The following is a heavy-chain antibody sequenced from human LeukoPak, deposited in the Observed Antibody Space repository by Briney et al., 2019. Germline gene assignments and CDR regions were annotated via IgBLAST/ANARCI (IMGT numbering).Heavy chain of an antibody. V-gene: IGHV3-23*01. J-gene: IGHJ1*01. CDR2: ISGSGGST. CDR3: AKDRSVWYYDSSGYYRPEYFQH. Sequence: GGSLRLSCAASGFTFSRNAMSWVRQAPGKGLEWVSAISGSGGSTYYADSVKGQFTISRDNSKNTLYLQMNSLRAEDTAVYYCAKDRSVWYYDSSGYYRPEYFQHWGQGTLVTVSS. CDR1: GFTFSRNA. D-gene: IGHD3-22*01.